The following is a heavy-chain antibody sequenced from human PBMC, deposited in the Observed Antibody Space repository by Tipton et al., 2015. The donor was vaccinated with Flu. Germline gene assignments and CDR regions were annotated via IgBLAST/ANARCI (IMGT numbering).Heavy chain of an antibody. CDR2: INTSGRT. CDR3: ATAAGSHHYYSYALDV. D-gene: IGHD6-13*01. J-gene: IGHJ6*02. CDR1: GDFITSGGLY. Sequence: TLSLTCTVSGDFITSGGLYWRWIRQPAGKGLEWIGRINTSGRTDYNPSLQSRVTISVDTSKNQFSLRVSSVTAAGTADYYCATAAGSHHYYSYALDVWGQGTTVTVCS. V-gene: IGHV4-61*02.